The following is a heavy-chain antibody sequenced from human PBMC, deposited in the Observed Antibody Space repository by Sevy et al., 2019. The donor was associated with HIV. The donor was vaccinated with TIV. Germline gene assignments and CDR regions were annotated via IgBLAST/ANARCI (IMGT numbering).Heavy chain of an antibody. Sequence: GGSLRLSCAASGFTFSISDMNWVRQAPGKGLEWVSFISSRSSTIYYADSVKGRFTISRDNAKNSLYLQMNSLRDDDTAVYYCARGSNHKNFDYWGQGTLVTVSS. CDR1: GFTFSISD. V-gene: IGHV3-48*02. J-gene: IGHJ4*02. CDR3: ARGSNHKNFDY. D-gene: IGHD4-4*01. CDR2: ISSRSSTI.